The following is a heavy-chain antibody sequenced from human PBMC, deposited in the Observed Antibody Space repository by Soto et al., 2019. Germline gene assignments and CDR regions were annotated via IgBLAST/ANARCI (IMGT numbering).Heavy chain of an antibody. V-gene: IGHV1-8*01. CDR3: ARGGGMRSAFDI. J-gene: IGHJ3*02. D-gene: IGHD3-16*01. CDR2: MNPNSGNT. Sequence: PAKVSCKASGYTLTSYDISWVRQATGQGLEWMGWMNPNSGNTGYAQKFQGRVTMTRKTSISTAYMELSSLRSEDTAVYYCARGGGMRSAFDIWGQGTMVTVSS. CDR1: GYTLTSYD.